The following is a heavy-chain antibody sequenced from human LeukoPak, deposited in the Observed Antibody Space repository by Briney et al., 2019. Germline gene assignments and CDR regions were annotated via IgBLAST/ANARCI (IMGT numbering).Heavy chain of an antibody. CDR1: GGSISSYY. D-gene: IGHD6-13*01. V-gene: IGHV4-59*01. Sequence: SETLSLPCSVFGGSISSYYWSWIRQPPGQGLEWLGYIYYSGSTNYTHSLKHRAPISVDASKNQVALKLSSGTAADTAVFYCARVPIGAGTYWYFDLWGRGTVVTVSS. J-gene: IGHJ2*01. CDR3: ARVPIGAGTYWYFDL. CDR2: IYYSGST.